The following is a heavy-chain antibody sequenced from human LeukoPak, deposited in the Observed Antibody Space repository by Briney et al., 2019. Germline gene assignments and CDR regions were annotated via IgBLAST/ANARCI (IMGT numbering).Heavy chain of an antibody. V-gene: IGHV4-59*01. CDR3: ASYGDYYFDY. J-gene: IGHJ4*02. D-gene: IGHD4-17*01. CDR2: IYYSGST. Sequence: SETLSLTCTVSGGSISSYYWSWIRQPPGKGLEWIGYIYYSGSTNYSPSLKSRVTISVDTSKNQFSLKLSSVTAADTAVYYCASYGDYYFDYWGQGTLVTVSS. CDR1: GGSISSYY.